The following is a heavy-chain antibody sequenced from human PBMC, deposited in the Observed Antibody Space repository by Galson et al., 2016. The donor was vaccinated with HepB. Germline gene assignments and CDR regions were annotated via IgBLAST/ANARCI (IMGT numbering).Heavy chain of an antibody. V-gene: IGHV3-48*03. D-gene: IGHD2-21*01. J-gene: IGHJ4*02. CDR1: GFTFSTYE. Sequence: FLRLSCAASGFTFSTYEMNWVRQAPGKGLEWVSYISSSGGPIYYADSVKGRFTISRDNAKNSLYLQMNSLRGEDTAVYYCVRGIPFHYFDYWGQGTLVTVSS. CDR2: ISSSGGPI. CDR3: VRGIPFHYFDY.